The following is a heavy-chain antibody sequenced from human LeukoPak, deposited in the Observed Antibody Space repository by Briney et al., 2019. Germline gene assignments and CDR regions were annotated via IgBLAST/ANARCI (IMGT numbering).Heavy chain of an antibody. V-gene: IGHV3-21*01. CDR3: ARELLHYDILTGYYNVFDY. J-gene: IGHJ4*02. Sequence: GGSLRLSCAASGFTFSSYSMNWVRQAPGKGLEWVSSISSSSSYIYYADSVKGRFTISRDNAKNSLYLQMNSLRAEDTAVYYCARELLHYDILTGYYNVFDYWGQGTLVTVSS. D-gene: IGHD3-9*01. CDR2: ISSSSSYI. CDR1: GFTFSSYS.